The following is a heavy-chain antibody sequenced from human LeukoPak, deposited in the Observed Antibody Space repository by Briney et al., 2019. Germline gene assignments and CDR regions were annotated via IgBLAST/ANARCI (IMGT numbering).Heavy chain of an antibody. CDR1: GYAFTSYD. V-gene: IGHV1-8*01. CDR3: ASELRHQDY. CDR2: MNPNSGNT. D-gene: IGHD1-1*01. J-gene: IGHJ4*02. Sequence: ASVKVSCKASGYAFTSYDINWVRQATGQGLEWMGYMNPNSGNTGPAQKFQGRVTMTRNTSISTAYMELSSLRSEDTAVYYCASELRHQDYWGQGTLVTVSS.